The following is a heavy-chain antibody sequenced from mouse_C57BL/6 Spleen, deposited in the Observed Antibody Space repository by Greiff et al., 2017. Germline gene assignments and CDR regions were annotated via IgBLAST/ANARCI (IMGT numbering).Heavy chain of an antibody. D-gene: IGHD2-1*01. Sequence: EVKLVESEGGLVQPGSSMKLSCTASGFTFSDYYMAWVRQVPEKGLEWVANINYDGSSTYYLDSLKSRFIISRDNAKNILYLQMSSLKSEDTATYYCARDYYAFDYWGQGTTLTVSS. V-gene: IGHV5-16*01. J-gene: IGHJ2*01. CDR1: GFTFSDYY. CDR2: INYDGSST. CDR3: ARDYYAFDY.